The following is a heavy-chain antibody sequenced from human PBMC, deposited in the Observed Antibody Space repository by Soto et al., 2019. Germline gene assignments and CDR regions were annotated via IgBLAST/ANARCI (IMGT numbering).Heavy chain of an antibody. CDR2: IFWDDDK. J-gene: IGHJ4*02. CDR3: ASSTGYHIFDC. CDR1: GFSLSTPGVG. D-gene: IGHD3-9*01. V-gene: IGHV2-5*02. Sequence: QITLKESGPTLVKPTQTLTLTCTFSGFSLSTPGVGVGWVRQPPGKALEWLALIFWDDDKRYSPSLKSRLTITTDTSKNQVVLTLTNMDPVDTATYYGASSTGYHIFDCWGQGTLVSVSS.